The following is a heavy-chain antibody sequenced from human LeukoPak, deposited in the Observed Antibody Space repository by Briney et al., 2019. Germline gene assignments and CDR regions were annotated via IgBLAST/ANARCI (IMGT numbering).Heavy chain of an antibody. CDR1: GFTFDDYG. D-gene: IGHD3-22*01. CDR2: INWNGGST. CDR3: ARDSSGYYRFDY. V-gene: IGHV3-20*04. Sequence: GRSLRLSCAASGFTFDDYGMSWVRQAPGKGLEWVSGINWNGGSTGYADSVKGRFTISRDNAKNSLYLQMNSLRAEDTALYYCARDSSGYYRFDYWGQGTLVTVSS. J-gene: IGHJ4*02.